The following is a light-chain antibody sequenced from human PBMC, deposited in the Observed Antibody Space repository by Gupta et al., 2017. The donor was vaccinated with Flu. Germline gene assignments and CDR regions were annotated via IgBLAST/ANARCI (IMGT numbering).Light chain of an antibody. CDR3: QHYGT. CDR2: GTS. J-gene: IGKJ1*01. CDR1: QSISNTY. Sequence: EIVLTQSPGTLSLSPGERVTLSCRASQSISNTYLAWDQQKPGQAPRLLNHGTSSRATGSPDRFRGSVSGSDYTLTISKLEPEDCAVYFCQHYGTFGQGTKVEIK. V-gene: IGKV3-20*01.